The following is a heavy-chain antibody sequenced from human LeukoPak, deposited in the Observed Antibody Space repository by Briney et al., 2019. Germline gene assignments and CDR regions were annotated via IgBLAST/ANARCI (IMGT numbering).Heavy chain of an antibody. CDR2: ISARNDM. D-gene: IGHD6-19*01. CDR3: ARDGSGWSRDV. CDR1: GLTFRTRG. Sequence: SMCLSCAASGLTFRTRGMTWVRQAPGKGLAWVSTISARNDMYYADSMKGRVTISRDNAKNSLYLQLNGLRAEDTAVYYCARDGSGWSRDVWGQGTTVTVSS. V-gene: IGHV3-21*01. J-gene: IGHJ6*02.